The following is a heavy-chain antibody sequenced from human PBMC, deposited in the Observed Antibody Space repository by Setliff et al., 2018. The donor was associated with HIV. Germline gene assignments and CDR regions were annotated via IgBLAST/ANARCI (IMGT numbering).Heavy chain of an antibody. CDR1: GGSISSYY. CDR2: IYTSGST. Sequence: PSETLSLTCTVSGGSISSYYWSWIRQPPGKGLEWIGYIYTSGSTKCNPSLRSRLTIPLDSPTNQFSVTLSSVTAADTAMYYCARYTVGSMVDYWGPGTLVTVSS. V-gene: IGHV4-4*08. J-gene: IGHJ4*02. D-gene: IGHD5-12*01. CDR3: ARYTVGSMVDY.